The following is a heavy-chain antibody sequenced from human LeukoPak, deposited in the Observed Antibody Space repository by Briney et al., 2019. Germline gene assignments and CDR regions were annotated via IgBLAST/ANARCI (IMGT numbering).Heavy chain of an antibody. CDR1: GYTFTDYY. CDR3: ARDRRFGAYWYFDL. D-gene: IGHD3-10*01. Sequence: EASVKVSCKASGYTFTDYYMHWVRQAPRQGLEWMGWINPNSGVTNYAQKFQGWVTMTRDTSISTAYMELSRLTSDDTAVYYCARDRRFGAYWYFDLWGRGTLVTVSS. V-gene: IGHV1-2*04. CDR2: INPNSGVT. J-gene: IGHJ2*01.